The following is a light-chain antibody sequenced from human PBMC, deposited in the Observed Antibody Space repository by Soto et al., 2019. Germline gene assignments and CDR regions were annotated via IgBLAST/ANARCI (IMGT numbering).Light chain of an antibody. V-gene: IGLV1-44*01. CDR1: SSNIGVNT. CDR2: NDA. CDR3: AAWDDRLNGGV. Sequence: QPVLTQPPSASGTPGQRVTISCSGRSSNIGVNTVNWYQQLPGTAPKLLIYNDAQRPSGVPDRFSGSKSGTSASLAIGGLQSEDEADYYCAAWDDRLNGGVFGGGTKLTVL. J-gene: IGLJ3*02.